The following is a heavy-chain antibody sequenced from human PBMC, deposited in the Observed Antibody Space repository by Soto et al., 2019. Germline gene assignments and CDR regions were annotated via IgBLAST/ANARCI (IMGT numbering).Heavy chain of an antibody. Sequence: ASVKVSCKASGYTFSTYDINWVRQAPGQGLEWMGWMNPNSGDTGYAQKFLGRVTMTRDSSIRTVYMELSSLGSEDTAVYYCARVNYYGSGSYEDFFYYYGLDVWGQGTTVTVSS. V-gene: IGHV1-8*01. J-gene: IGHJ6*02. CDR2: MNPNSGDT. D-gene: IGHD3-10*01. CDR1: GYTFSTYD. CDR3: ARVNYYGSGSYEDFFYYYGLDV.